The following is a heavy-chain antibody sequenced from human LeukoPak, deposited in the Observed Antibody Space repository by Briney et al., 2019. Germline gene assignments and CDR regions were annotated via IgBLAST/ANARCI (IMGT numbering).Heavy chain of an antibody. CDR3: KGVAVTGETETFDY. D-gene: IGHD6-19*01. J-gene: IGHJ4*02. CDR1: GFTFSSYA. Sequence: GGSLRLSCAASGFTFSSYAMNWVRQAPGKGLEWVAFVRYDGDNKYYADSVKGRFTISRDNSKNTLYLQMNSLRAEDTAVYYCKGVAVTGETETFDYWGQGTLVTVSS. CDR2: VRYDGDNK. V-gene: IGHV3-30*02.